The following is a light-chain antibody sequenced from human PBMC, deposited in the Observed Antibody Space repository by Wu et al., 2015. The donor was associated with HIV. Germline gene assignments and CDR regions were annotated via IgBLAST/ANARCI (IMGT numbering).Light chain of an antibody. Sequence: DIQMTQSPSSLSASVGDRVTITCRASQSISNYLNWYQQKPGKAPKLLIYAASSLQSGVPSRFSGSGSGTDFTLTISSLQPEDFATYYCQQSYSTPGTFGQGTKLEXK. CDR3: QQSYSTPGT. CDR1: QSISNY. J-gene: IGKJ2*02. V-gene: IGKV1-39*01. CDR2: AAS.